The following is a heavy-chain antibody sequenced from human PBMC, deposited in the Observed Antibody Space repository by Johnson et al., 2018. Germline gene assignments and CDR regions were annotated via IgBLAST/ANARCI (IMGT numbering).Heavy chain of an antibody. CDR2: ISGSGGSP. D-gene: IGHD1-26*01. Sequence: EVQLVESGGGLVQPGGSLRLSCAASGFTFSSYAMSWVRQAPGKGREWVSVISGSGGSPYYAAPVEGRFTVSRDNAKNTLYLHMNSLRAEDTAVYYCAKTGSSDLPSFYYYYYMDVWGKGTSVTVSS. CDR1: GFTFSSYA. J-gene: IGHJ6*03. V-gene: IGHV3-23*04. CDR3: AKTGSSDLPSFYYYYYMDV.